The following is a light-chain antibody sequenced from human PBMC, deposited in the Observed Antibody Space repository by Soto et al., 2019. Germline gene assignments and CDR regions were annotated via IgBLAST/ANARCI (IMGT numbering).Light chain of an antibody. J-gene: IGLJ7*01. CDR3: QSYDSSLSGAV. CDR1: SSNIGAGYD. Sequence: QSVLTEPPSVSGAPGQKVTISCTGSSSNIGAGYDVHWYQLLPGTAPKLIIYDNKNRPSGIPDRFSGSKSGTSASLAITGLQAEDEADYYCQSYDSSLSGAVFGGGTKLTVL. CDR2: DNK. V-gene: IGLV1-40*01.